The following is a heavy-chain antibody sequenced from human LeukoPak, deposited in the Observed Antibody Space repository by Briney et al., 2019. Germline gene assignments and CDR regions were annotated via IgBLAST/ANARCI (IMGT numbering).Heavy chain of an antibody. V-gene: IGHV1-69*01. CDR1: GGTFSSYA. J-gene: IGHJ6*02. CDR3: AREMVRGVIIKDYYYYGMDV. Sequence: ASVKVSCKASGGTFSSYAISWVRQAPGQGLEWMGGIIPIFGTANYAQKFQGRVTITADESTSTAYMELSSLRSDDTAVYYCAREMVRGVIIKDYYYYGMDVWGQGTTVTVSS. CDR2: IIPIFGTA. D-gene: IGHD3-10*01.